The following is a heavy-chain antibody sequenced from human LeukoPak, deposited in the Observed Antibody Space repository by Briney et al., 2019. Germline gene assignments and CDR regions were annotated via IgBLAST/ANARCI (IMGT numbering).Heavy chain of an antibody. CDR1: GFTFSSYS. V-gene: IGHV3-21*04. CDR3: AKDLGGDFDY. CDR2: ISSSGSYI. D-gene: IGHD2-21*01. Sequence: GGSLRLSCAASGFTFSSYSMNWVRQAPGKGLEWVSSISSSGSYIYYVDSVKGRFTISRDNAKNSLYLQMNSLRAEDTALYYCAKDLGGDFDYWGQGTLVTVSS. J-gene: IGHJ4*02.